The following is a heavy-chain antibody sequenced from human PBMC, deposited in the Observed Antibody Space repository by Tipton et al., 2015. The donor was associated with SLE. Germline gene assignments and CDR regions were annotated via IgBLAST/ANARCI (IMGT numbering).Heavy chain of an antibody. Sequence: SLRLSCVASGFTFSSSWMSWLRQAPGKGLEWVANIKPDGREIYYVDSVKGRFTISRDNARTSLYLQVDRLRAEDTATYYCAKPFSPAGAYLPYDVWGQGTVVTVSS. CDR2: IKPDGREI. CDR3: AKPFSPAGAYLPYDV. CDR1: GFTFSSSW. D-gene: IGHD7-27*01. V-gene: IGHV3-7*03. J-gene: IGHJ3*01.